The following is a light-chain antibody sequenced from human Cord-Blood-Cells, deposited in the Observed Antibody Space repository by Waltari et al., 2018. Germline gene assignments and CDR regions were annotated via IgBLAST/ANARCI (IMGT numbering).Light chain of an antibody. Sequence: DIVMTQTTRSPSVTPGQPASIPCTSSQSLLHSVGKTYLYWYLQKPGQPPQLLIYEVSNRFSGVPDRFSGSGSGTDFALKISRVEAENVGVYYFMQSIQLPLTVGPGTKVDIK. J-gene: IGKJ3*01. CDR3: MQSIQLPLT. CDR2: EVS. V-gene: IGKV2D-29*01. CDR1: QSLLHSVGKTY.